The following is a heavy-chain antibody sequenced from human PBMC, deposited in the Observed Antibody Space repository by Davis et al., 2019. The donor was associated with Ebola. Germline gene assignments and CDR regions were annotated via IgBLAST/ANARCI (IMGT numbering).Heavy chain of an antibody. V-gene: IGHV4-31*03. D-gene: IGHD5-24*01. CDR2: SYYSGIP. CDR3: ARLRTEMASFYFEY. Sequence: MPSETLSLTCTVSGGSTSSGGYYWSWLRQLPGKGLEWIGYSYYSGIPYSNPSLGSRVTISVDTSKNQFSLNLSSVTAADTAVYYCARLRTEMASFYFEYWGQGTLVTVSS. J-gene: IGHJ4*02. CDR1: GGSTSSGGYY.